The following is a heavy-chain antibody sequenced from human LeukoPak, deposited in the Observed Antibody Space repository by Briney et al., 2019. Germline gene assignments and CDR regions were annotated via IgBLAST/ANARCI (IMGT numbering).Heavy chain of an antibody. D-gene: IGHD5-18*01. CDR2: ISAYNGNT. J-gene: IGHJ4*02. Sequence: ASVKVSCKASGYTFTSYGISWVRQAPGQGLEWMGWISAYNGNTNYAQKLQGRVTMTTDTSTSTAYMELRSLRSDDTAVYYCARDGPIDINDVDTAMPFDYWGQGTLVTASS. CDR1: GYTFTSYG. CDR3: ARDGPIDINDVDTAMPFDY. V-gene: IGHV1-18*01.